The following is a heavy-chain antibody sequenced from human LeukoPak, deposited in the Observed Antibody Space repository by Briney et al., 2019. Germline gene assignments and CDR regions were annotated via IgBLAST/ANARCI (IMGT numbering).Heavy chain of an antibody. D-gene: IGHD2-8*01. V-gene: IGHV4-34*01. CDR3: SXXXVYARGIAFDI. CDR1: XXXXXXXY. CDR2: INHSGST. Sequence: YXXXXXXXYXXWVRQPPGXGVGXSGEINHSGSTNYNPSLTSGVTISVDTXXNQCSLRRRSVNAADTGVCCCSXXXVYARGIAFDIWGQGTMVTVSS. J-gene: IGHJ3*02.